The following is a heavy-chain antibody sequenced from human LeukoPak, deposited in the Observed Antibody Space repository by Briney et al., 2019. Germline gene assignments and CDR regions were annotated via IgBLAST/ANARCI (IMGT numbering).Heavy chain of an antibody. CDR2: INSDGSST. CDR1: GFTFSGCW. Sequence: SGGSLRLSCVASGFTFSGCWMHWVRQVPGKGLVWVSRINSDGSSTRYADSVKGRFTISRDNSKNTLYLQMNSLRAEDTAVYYCAKNPDSSGYYFYYYYYMDVWGKGTTVTISS. V-gene: IGHV3-74*01. J-gene: IGHJ6*03. D-gene: IGHD3-22*01. CDR3: AKNPDSSGYYFYYYYYMDV.